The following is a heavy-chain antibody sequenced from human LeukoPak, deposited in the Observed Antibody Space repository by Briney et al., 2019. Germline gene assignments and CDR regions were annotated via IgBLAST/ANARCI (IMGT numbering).Heavy chain of an antibody. CDR3: VRRAPGSITMVREPFDY. V-gene: IGHV5-51*01. J-gene: IGHJ4*02. D-gene: IGHD3-10*01. CDR2: IYPGDSDT. Sequence: GESLKISCKASGYSFTSYWIGWVRRLPGRGLEWMGIIYPGDSDTRYSPSFQGQVTISADKSISTAYLQWTSLKASDTAMYYCVRRAPGSITMVREPFDYWGQGTLVTVSS. CDR1: GYSFTSYW.